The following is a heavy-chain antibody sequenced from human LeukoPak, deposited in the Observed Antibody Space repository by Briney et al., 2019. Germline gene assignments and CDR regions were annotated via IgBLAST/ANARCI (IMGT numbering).Heavy chain of an antibody. Sequence: SETLSLTCAVYGGSFSGYYWSWIRQPPGKGLEWIGEINHSGSTNYHPSLKSRVTISVDTSKNQFSLKLSSVTAADTAVYYCASVGAADYWGQGTLVTVSS. J-gene: IGHJ4*02. D-gene: IGHD1-26*01. CDR2: INHSGST. CDR3: ASVGAADY. CDR1: GGSFSGYY. V-gene: IGHV4-34*01.